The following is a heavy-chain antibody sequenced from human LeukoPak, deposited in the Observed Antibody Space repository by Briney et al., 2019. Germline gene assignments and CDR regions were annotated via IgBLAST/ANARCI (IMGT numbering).Heavy chain of an antibody. J-gene: IGHJ4*02. D-gene: IGHD3-22*01. CDR3: GRWGYFDSGNYFVVDY. CDR1: GDSIRSYY. CDR2: IHNNGDI. V-gene: IGHV4-59*01. Sequence: SETLSLTCIVSGDSIRSYYWNWIRQAPGKALEWIGHIHNNGDIAYNFSLKSRVTISMDTSKNQFSLKSSSVTAADTAVYYCGRWGYFDSGNYFVVDYWGQGTVVTVSS.